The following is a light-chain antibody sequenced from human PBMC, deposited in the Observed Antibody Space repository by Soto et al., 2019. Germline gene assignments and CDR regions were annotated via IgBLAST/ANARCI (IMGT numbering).Light chain of an antibody. Sequence: EIVLTQSPAPLSLSPGERATLSCRARQSVSSYLAWYQQKTGQAPRLLIYDASNRATGIPARFSGSGSGTDFTLTISSREPEDFAVYYCQQRSNWPPHTFGQGTKLESK. CDR2: DAS. CDR3: QQRSNWPPHT. J-gene: IGKJ2*01. V-gene: IGKV3-11*01. CDR1: QSVSSY.